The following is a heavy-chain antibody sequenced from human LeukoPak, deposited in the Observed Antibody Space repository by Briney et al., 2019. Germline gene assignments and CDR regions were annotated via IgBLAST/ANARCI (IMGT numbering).Heavy chain of an antibody. D-gene: IGHD6-13*01. Sequence: ASMKVSCKASGYTFTAYYIHWVRQAPGQGLEWMGWINPNSGGTNYAQKFQGRVTMTRDTSRDTSISTAYMELSRLTSDDTAVFYCARSYSSSAGGFDYWGQGTLVTVSS. J-gene: IGHJ4*02. V-gene: IGHV1-2*02. CDR2: INPNSGGT. CDR1: GYTFTAYY. CDR3: ARSYSSSAGGFDY.